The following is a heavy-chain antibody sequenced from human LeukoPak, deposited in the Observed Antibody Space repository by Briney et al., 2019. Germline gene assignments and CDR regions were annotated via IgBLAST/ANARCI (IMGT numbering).Heavy chain of an antibody. D-gene: IGHD5-18*01. Sequence: PETLSLTCAVYGGSFSGYYWSWIRQPPGKGLEWIGEINHSGSTNYNPSLKSRVTISVDTSKNQFSLKLSSVTAADTAVYYCARAPGGYSYGSYYYYYGMDVWGQGTTVTVSS. CDR2: INHSGST. V-gene: IGHV4-34*01. J-gene: IGHJ6*02. CDR1: GGSFSGYY. CDR3: ARAPGGYSYGSYYYYYGMDV.